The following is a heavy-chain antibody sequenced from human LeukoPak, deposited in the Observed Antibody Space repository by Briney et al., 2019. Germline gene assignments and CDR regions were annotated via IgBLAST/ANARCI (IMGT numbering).Heavy chain of an antibody. CDR2: IHHSKGT. D-gene: IGHD2/OR15-2a*01. CDR3: ARRTFSSQPRAPFYYFDY. V-gene: IGHV4-34*01. J-gene: IGHJ4*02. CDR1: GGSISSSY. Sequence: SETLSLTCAAYGGSISSSYWSWIRQPPGQGLEWIGQIHHSKGTSYNPSLKSRVTMSVDTSNNQFSLKLNSVTAADTAVYFCARRTFSSQPRAPFYYFDYWGQGTLVTVSS.